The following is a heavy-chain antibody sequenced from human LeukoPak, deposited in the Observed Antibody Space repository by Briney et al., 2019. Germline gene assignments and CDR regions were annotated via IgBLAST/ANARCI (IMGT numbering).Heavy chain of an antibody. Sequence: GGPLRLSCAASGFTFSSYEMNWVRQAPGKGLEWVSYISSSGSTIYYADSVKGRFTISRDNAKNSLYLQMNSLRAEDTAVYYCARERYDSSGYYYFDYWGQGTLVTVSS. CDR1: GFTFSSYE. V-gene: IGHV3-48*03. J-gene: IGHJ4*02. CDR3: ARERYDSSGYYYFDY. CDR2: ISSSGSTI. D-gene: IGHD3-22*01.